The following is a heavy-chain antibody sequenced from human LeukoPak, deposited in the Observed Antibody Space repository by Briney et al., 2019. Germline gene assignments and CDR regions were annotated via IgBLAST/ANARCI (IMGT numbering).Heavy chain of an antibody. D-gene: IGHD6-13*01. V-gene: IGHV4-31*03. CDR1: GGSISSGGYY. CDR2: IYYSGST. J-gene: IGHJ4*02. CDR3: ARASGSSWYGYFDY. Sequence: SETLSLTCTVSGGSISSGGYYWSWIRQHPGKCLEWIGYIYYSGSTYYNPSLKSRVTISVDTSKNQFSLKLSSVTAADTAVYYCARASGSSWYGYFDYWGQGTLVTVSS.